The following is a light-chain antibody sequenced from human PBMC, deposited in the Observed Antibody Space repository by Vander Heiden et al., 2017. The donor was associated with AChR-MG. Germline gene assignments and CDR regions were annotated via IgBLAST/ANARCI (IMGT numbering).Light chain of an antibody. J-gene: IGLJ2*01. V-gene: IGLV2-23*01. CDR1: SSDVGNYNL. CDR2: EGT. CDR3: CSYAGSSTLV. Sequence: QSALTQPASVSGSPGQSITISCTGTSSDVGNYNLVSWYQHHAGKAPRVMIYEGTKRPSGVSNRFSGSKSGNTASLTISGLQAEDEADYYCCSYAGSSTLVFGGGTKLTVL.